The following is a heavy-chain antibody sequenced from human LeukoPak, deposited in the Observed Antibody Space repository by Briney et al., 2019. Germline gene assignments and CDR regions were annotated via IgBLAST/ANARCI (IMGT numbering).Heavy chain of an antibody. D-gene: IGHD6-19*01. CDR3: ARESSSGLIIDY. CDR1: GGSFSGYY. Sequence: LSLTCAVYGGSFSGYYWNWVPQPPGKGLEWVSYMSGRRNYTDYADSVKGRFTTSRDNAKNSLYLHMNSLRVEDTAVYYCARESSSGLIIDYWGQGTLVTVSS. J-gene: IGHJ4*02. V-gene: IGHV3-11*06. CDR2: MSGRRNYT.